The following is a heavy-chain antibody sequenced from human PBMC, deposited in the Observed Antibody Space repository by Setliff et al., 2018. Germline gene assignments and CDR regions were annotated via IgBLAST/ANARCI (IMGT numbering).Heavy chain of an antibody. CDR2: FDPEDGET. J-gene: IGHJ1*01. CDR1: GYTLTELS. D-gene: IGHD6-19*01. Sequence: GASVKVSCKVSGYTLTELSRHWVRQAPGKGLEWMGGFDPEDGETIYAQKFQGRVTMTEDTSTDTAYMELSSLRSDDTAVYYCARDPWQWLTTFTSAEYFQHWGQGTLVTVSS. CDR3: ARDPWQWLTTFTSAEYFQH. V-gene: IGHV1-24*01.